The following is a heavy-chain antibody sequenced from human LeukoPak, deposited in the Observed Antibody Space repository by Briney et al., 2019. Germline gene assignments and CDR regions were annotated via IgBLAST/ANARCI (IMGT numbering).Heavy chain of an antibody. CDR1: GGSISSYY. D-gene: IGHD3/OR15-3a*01. J-gene: IGHJ4*02. V-gene: IGHV4-4*07. CDR3: ARLNSHLDPSCFDY. CDR2: IYTSGST. Sequence: SETLSLTCTVSGGSISSYYWSWIRQPAGKGLEWIGRIYTSGSTNYNPSLKSRVTMSVDTSKNQFSLKLSSVTAADTAVYYCARLNSHLDPSCFDYWGQGTLVTVS.